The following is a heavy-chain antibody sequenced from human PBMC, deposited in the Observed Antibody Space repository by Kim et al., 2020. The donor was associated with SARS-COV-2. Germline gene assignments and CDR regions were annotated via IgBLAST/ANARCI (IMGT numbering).Heavy chain of an antibody. V-gene: IGHV4-34*01. D-gene: IGHD6-13*01. CDR2: INHSGST. CDR1: GGSFSGYY. J-gene: IGHJ4*02. Sequence: SETLSLTCAVYGGSFSGYYWSWIRQPPGKGLEWIGEINHSGSTNYNPSLKSRVTISVDTSKNQFSLKLSSVTAADTAVYYCARNGGSSWNEVDYWGQGTLVTVSS. CDR3: ARNGGSSWNEVDY.